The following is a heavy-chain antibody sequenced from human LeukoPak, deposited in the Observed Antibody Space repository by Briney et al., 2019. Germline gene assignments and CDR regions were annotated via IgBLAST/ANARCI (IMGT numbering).Heavy chain of an antibody. J-gene: IGHJ6*03. V-gene: IGHV1-8*01. Sequence: GASVKVSCKASGYTFTSYDINWVRQATGQGLEWMGWMNPNSGNTGYAQKLQGRVTMTTDTSTSTAYMELRSLRSDDTAVYYCARDFRPFAYYYYYMDVWGKGTTVTVSS. CDR3: ARDFRPFAYYYYYMDV. D-gene: IGHD3-16*01. CDR1: GYTFTSYD. CDR2: MNPNSGNT.